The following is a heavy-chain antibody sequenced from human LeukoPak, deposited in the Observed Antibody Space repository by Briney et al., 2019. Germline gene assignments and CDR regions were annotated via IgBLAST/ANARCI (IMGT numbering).Heavy chain of an antibody. CDR1: GFTFGDYA. D-gene: IGHD3-22*01. J-gene: IGHJ4*02. Sequence: GGSLRLSCTASGFTFGDYAMSWVRQAPGKGLEWVGFIRSKAYGGTTEYAASVKGRFTISRDDSKSIVYLQMNSLKTEDTAVYYCTRVPYYYDSSASFDYWGQGTLVTVSS. CDR2: IRSKAYGGTT. CDR3: TRVPYYYDSSASFDY. V-gene: IGHV3-49*04.